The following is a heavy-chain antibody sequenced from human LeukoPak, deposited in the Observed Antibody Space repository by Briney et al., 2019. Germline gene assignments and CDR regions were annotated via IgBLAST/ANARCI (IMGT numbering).Heavy chain of an antibody. CDR3: ARDTKRAAAGFDY. V-gene: IGHV4-4*07. J-gene: IGHJ4*02. CDR2: TYTSGTT. D-gene: IGHD6-13*01. CDR1: GGSISSYF. Sequence: SETLSLTCFISGGSISSYFWSWVRQPAGKGLEWIGRTYTSGTTNYNTSLMSRVTLSLDTSKNQFSLKLTSVTAADTAVYYCARDTKRAAAGFDYWGQGTLVTVSS.